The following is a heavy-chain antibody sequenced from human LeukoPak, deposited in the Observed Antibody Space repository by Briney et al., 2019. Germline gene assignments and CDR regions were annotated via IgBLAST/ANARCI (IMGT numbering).Heavy chain of an antibody. V-gene: IGHV4-34*01. CDR1: GESLRGYY. J-gene: IGHJ4*02. CDR3: ARSQLWSPFSH. CDR2: INHSGGN. D-gene: IGHD1-1*01. Sequence: PSETLSLTCILYGESLRGYYCSWIRQSPGKGREWIGEINHSGGNNYNPSLKSRVTISVDTSTNVFFLKLSSVAAADTAVYYCARSQLWSPFSHWGQGTLVTVSS.